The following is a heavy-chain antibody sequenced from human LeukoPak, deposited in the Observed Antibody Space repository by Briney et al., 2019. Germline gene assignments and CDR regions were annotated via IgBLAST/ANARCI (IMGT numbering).Heavy chain of an antibody. CDR2: FSGSGGST. Sequence: PGGSLRLSCAASGFTFSSYAMSWVRQAPGKGLEWVSAFSGSGGSTYYADSVKGRFTISRDNSKNTLYLQMNSLRAEDTAVYYCAKQSEYIAVAGGFDYWGQGTLVTVSS. D-gene: IGHD6-19*01. V-gene: IGHV3-23*01. J-gene: IGHJ4*02. CDR1: GFTFSSYA. CDR3: AKQSEYIAVAGGFDY.